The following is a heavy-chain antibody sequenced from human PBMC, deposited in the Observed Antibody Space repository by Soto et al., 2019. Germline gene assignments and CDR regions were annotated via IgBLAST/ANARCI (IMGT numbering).Heavy chain of an antibody. CDR1: GGSISSSSYY. CDR2: IYYSGST. J-gene: IGHJ5*02. V-gene: IGHV4-39*01. Sequence: QLQLQESGPGLVKPSETLSLTCTVSGGSISSSSYYWGWIRQPPGTGLEWMGRIYYSGSTYYNPSLXRRATIXXDTSKNQSSLKLSSVTAADTAVYYCARTRAVWFDPWGQGTLVTVSS. D-gene: IGHD6-19*01. CDR3: ARTRAVWFDP.